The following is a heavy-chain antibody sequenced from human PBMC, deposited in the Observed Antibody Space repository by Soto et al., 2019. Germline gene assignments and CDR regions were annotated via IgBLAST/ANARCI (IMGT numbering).Heavy chain of an antibody. V-gene: IGHV6-1*01. CDR3: ARDRATKVASRYYYYYGMDV. CDR1: GDSVSSNSAA. D-gene: IGHD1-26*01. J-gene: IGHJ6*02. Sequence: SQTLSLTCVISGDSVSSNSAAWNWIRQSPSRGLEWLGRTYYRSKWYNDYAVSVKSRITINPDTSKNQFSLQLNSVTPEDTAVYYCARDRATKVASRYYYYYGMDVWGQGTTVTVSS. CDR2: TYYRSKWYN.